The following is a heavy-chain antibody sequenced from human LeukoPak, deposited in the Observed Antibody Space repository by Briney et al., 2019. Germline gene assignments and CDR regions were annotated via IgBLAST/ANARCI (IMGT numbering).Heavy chain of an antibody. Sequence: GGSLRLSCAASGFTFSSYWMSWVRQAPGKGLEWVANIKEDGSRNHYVDSVKGRFTISRDNAKNSLYLQMNSLRADDTAVYYCARRAGDSSFQWGFDFWGRGTLVTVSS. V-gene: IGHV3-7*02. CDR3: ARRAGDSSFQWGFDF. CDR1: GFTFSSYW. D-gene: IGHD2-21*02. J-gene: IGHJ4*02. CDR2: IKEDGSRN.